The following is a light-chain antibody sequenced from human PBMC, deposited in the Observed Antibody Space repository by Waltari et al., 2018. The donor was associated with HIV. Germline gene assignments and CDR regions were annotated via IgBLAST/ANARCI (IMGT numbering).Light chain of an antibody. V-gene: IGLV1-51*01. CDR2: DNN. Sequence: QSVLTQPPSVSAAPGQKVTISCSGSSPNIGNNYVPWYQQLPGTAPKLLIYDNNKRPSGIPDRFSGSKSGTSATLGITGLQTGDEADYYCGTWDSSLSAGLFGGGTKLTVL. J-gene: IGLJ2*01. CDR1: SPNIGNNY. CDR3: GTWDSSLSAGL.